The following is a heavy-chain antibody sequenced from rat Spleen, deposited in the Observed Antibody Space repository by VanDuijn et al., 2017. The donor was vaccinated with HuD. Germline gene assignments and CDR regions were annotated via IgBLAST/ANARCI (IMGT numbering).Heavy chain of an antibody. CDR2: IQSGGST. CDR1: GFSLTSYH. D-gene: IGHD1-4*01. CDR3: ARSGVPGYNYLGY. V-gene: IGHV2-27*01. Sequence: QVQLKESEPDLVQPSQTLSLTCTVSGFSLTSYHVHWVRQPPGKGLEWMGRIQSGGSTDYNSALKSRLSISRDTSKSQVFLKRNSLQTEDTAMYFCARSGVPGYNYLGYWGQGVMVTVSS. J-gene: IGHJ2*01.